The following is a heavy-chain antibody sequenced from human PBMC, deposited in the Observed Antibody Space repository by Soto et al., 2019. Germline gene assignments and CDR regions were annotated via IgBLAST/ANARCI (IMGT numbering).Heavy chain of an antibody. CDR2: ISSSSSYT. D-gene: IGHD6-19*01. V-gene: IGHV3-11*06. CDR1: GFTFSDYY. Sequence: QVQLVESGGGLVKPGGSLRLSCAASGFTFSDYYMSWIRQAPGKGLEWVSYISSSSSYTNYADSVKGRFTISRDNAKNSLYLQMNSLRAEDTAVYYCARDQYAVAGTPDYWGQGTLVTVSS. CDR3: ARDQYAVAGTPDY. J-gene: IGHJ4*02.